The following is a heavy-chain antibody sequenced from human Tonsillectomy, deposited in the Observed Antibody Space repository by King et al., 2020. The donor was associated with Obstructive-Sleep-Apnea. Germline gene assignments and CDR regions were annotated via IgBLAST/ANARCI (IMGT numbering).Heavy chain of an antibody. CDR3: ARDSYEFGPRM. D-gene: IGHD3-3*01. V-gene: IGHV4-38-2*02. Sequence: QLQESGPGLVRPSETLSLTCTVSGYSISSIHYWAWIRQPPGKGLEWIGSIYHSGSTSYNPSLKRRVTISVDTSRNQFSLNLSSATAADTAVYYCARDSYEFGPRMWGQGTMVTVSS. J-gene: IGHJ3*01. CDR1: GYSISSIHY. CDR2: IYHSGST.